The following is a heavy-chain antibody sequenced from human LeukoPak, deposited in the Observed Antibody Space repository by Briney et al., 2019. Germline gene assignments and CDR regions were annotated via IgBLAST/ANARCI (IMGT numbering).Heavy chain of an antibody. Sequence: GGSLRLSCAASGFTFSSYAMSWVRQAPGKGLEWVSAISGSGGSTYYADSVKGRFTISRDNSKNTLYLQMNSLRAEDTAVYYCAKDGGLTYYDFWGGFYVDYWGQGTLVPVPS. J-gene: IGHJ4*02. CDR3: AKDGGLTYYDFWGGFYVDY. V-gene: IGHV3-23*01. D-gene: IGHD3-3*01. CDR1: GFTFSSYA. CDR2: ISGSGGST.